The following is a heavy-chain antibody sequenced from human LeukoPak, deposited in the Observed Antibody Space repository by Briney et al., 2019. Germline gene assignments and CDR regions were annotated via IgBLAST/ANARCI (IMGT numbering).Heavy chain of an antibody. V-gene: IGHV3-21*04. D-gene: IGHD4-11*01. CDR2: MNSGSHYK. J-gene: IGHJ4*02. CDR3: AKGGHYSSFDY. Sequence: GWSLRLSCTASGFNFDTYPMNWVRQAPGKGLEWVSSMNSGSHYKEYAHSVKGRFIISRDNSKNTHYLQMSSLRAEDTGIYYCAKGGHYSSFDYWGQGTLVTVSS. CDR1: GFNFDTYP.